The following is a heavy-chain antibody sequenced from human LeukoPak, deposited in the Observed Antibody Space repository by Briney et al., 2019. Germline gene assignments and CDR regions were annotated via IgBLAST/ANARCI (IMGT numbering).Heavy chain of an antibody. CDR1: GFTFSSYW. CDR3: ASSPKRPPLDY. J-gene: IGHJ4*02. Sequence: GGSLRLSCAASGFTFSSYWMNWARQAPGKGLEWVASINHNGNVNYYVDSVKGRFTISRDNAKNSLYLQMNSLRAEDTAVYYCASSPKRPPLDYWGQGTLVTVSS. V-gene: IGHV3-7*01. CDR2: INHNGNVN.